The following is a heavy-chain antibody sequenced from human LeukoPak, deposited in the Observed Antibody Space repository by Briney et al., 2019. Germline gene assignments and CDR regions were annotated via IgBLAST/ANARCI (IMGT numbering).Heavy chain of an antibody. CDR1: GFTFSSYW. J-gene: IGHJ4*02. D-gene: IGHD5-24*01. CDR2: IKQDGSER. Sequence: GSLRLSCAASGFTFSSYWMSWVRQAPGKGLEWVANIKQDGSERNYVDSVKGRFTISRDNSKNTLYLQMNSLRAEDTAVYYCAREGEMATIDYWGQGTLVTVSS. V-gene: IGHV3-7*01. CDR3: AREGEMATIDY.